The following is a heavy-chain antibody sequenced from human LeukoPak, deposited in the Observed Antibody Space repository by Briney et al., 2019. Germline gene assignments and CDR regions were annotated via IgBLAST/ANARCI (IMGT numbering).Heavy chain of an antibody. CDR1: GFTFSGYG. D-gene: IGHD1-26*01. V-gene: IGHV3-33*01. Sequence: GGSLRLSCAASGFTFSGYGMHWVRQAPGKGLEWVAVIWYDGSNKYYADSVKGRFTISRDNSKNTLYLQMNSLRAEDTAVYYCARGGSPKGAFDIWGQGTMVTVSS. J-gene: IGHJ3*02. CDR2: IWYDGSNK. CDR3: ARGGSPKGAFDI.